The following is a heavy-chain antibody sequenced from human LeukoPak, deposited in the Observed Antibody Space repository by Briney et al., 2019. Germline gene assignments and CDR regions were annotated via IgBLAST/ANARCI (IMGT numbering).Heavy chain of an antibody. Sequence: PGGSLRLSCVASGFTFTNYGMSWVRQPPGKGLKWASAIPASGESTYYADAVTGRFTVSRDNSENTLYLQMNSLRAEDTALYYCAKTKGDYEYWSGYYKYYFDYWGQGALVTVSS. CDR3: AKTKGDYEYWSGYYKYYFDY. J-gene: IGHJ4*02. V-gene: IGHV3-23*01. D-gene: IGHD3-3*01. CDR1: GFTFTNYG. CDR2: IPASGEST.